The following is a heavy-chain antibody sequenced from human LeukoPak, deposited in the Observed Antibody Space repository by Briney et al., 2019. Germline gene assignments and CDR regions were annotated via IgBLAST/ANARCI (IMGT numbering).Heavy chain of an antibody. V-gene: IGHV4-39*07. Sequence: SETLSLTCTVSGGSINSSSYYWGWIRQPPGKGLEWIGSIYYSGSTNYNPSLKSRVTISVDTSKNQFSLRLSSVTAADTAVYYCARTVTTLLNWFDPWGQGTLVSVSS. CDR1: GGSINSSSYY. CDR2: IYYSGST. J-gene: IGHJ5*02. CDR3: ARTVTTLLNWFDP. D-gene: IGHD4-17*01.